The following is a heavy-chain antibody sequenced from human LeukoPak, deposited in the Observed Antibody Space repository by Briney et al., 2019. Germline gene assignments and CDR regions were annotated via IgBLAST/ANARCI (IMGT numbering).Heavy chain of an antibody. CDR3: AKDISSGRGYYGMDV. V-gene: IGHV3-23*01. J-gene: IGHJ6*02. D-gene: IGHD6-19*01. CDR1: GFTFSSYA. CDR2: ISGSGGST. Sequence: PGGSLGLSCAASGFTFSSYAMSWVRQAPGKGLEWVSAISGSGGSTYYADSVKGRFTISRDNSKNTLYLQMNSLRAEDTAVYYCAKDISSGRGYYGMDVWGQGTTVTVSS.